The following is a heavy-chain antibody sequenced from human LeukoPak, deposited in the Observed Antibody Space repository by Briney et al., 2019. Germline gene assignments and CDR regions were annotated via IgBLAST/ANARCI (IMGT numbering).Heavy chain of an antibody. V-gene: IGHV4-59*01. CDR1: GGSFSGYY. Sequence: SETLSLTCAVYGGSFSGYYWSWIRQPPGKGLEWIGHIYYSGSTNYNPSLKSRVTISVDTSKNQFSLKLSSVTAADTAVYYCARASDWEIFDYWGQGTLVTVSP. D-gene: IGHD1-26*01. CDR3: ARASDWEIFDY. CDR2: IYYSGST. J-gene: IGHJ4*02.